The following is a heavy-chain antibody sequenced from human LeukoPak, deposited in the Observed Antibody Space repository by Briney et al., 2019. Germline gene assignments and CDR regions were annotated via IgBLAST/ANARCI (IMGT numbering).Heavy chain of an antibody. CDR2: IYYSGST. Sequence: PSETLSLTCTVPGGSISSYYWSWIRQPPGKGLEWIGYIYYSGSTNYNPSLKSRVTISVDTSKNQFSLKLSSVTAADTAVYYCARHPGGYSYGFLDYWGQGTLVTVSS. J-gene: IGHJ4*02. CDR1: GGSISSYY. CDR3: ARHPGGYSYGFLDY. V-gene: IGHV4-59*08. D-gene: IGHD5-18*01.